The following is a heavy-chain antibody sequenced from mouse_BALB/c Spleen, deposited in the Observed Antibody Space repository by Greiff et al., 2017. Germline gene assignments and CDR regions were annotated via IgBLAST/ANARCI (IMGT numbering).Heavy chain of an antibody. J-gene: IGHJ1*01. CDR3: ARSGGNDVYWYFDV. D-gene: IGHD2-2*01. Sequence: QVQLQQSGAELVRPGSSVKISCKASGYAFSSYWMNWVKQRPGQGLEWIGQIYPGDGDTNYNGKFKGKATLTADKSSSTAYMQLSSLTSEDSAVYFCARSGGNDVYWYFDVWGAGTTVTVSS. V-gene: IGHV1-80*01. CDR2: IYPGDGDT. CDR1: GYAFSSYW.